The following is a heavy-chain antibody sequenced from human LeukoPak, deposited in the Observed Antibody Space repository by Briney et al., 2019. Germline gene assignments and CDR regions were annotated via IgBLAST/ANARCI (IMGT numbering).Heavy chain of an antibody. CDR2: IYPGDSDT. Sequence: GESLKISCKGSGYSFINYWIAWVRQMPGEGLEWMGIIYPGDSDTRYSPTFQGQVSISADKSISTADLQWSSLQASDTAMYFCARLYCSAATCYFDFWGQGALVTVSS. V-gene: IGHV5-51*01. J-gene: IGHJ4*02. D-gene: IGHD2-15*01. CDR1: GYSFINYW. CDR3: ARLYCSAATCYFDF.